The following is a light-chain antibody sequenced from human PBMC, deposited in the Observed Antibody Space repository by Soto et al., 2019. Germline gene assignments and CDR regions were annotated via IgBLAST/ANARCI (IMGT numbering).Light chain of an antibody. CDR1: QSVFYRPDNKDF. CDR3: QQYYSTTVT. CDR2: WAS. Sequence: DIVMTQSPDSLAVSLGERATINCKSSQSVFYRPDNKDFLAWYQQKPGQPPKLLIYWASTRESGVPDRFSGSASGTDFTLTISSLQAEDVAVYYCQQYYSTTVTFGGGTKVEI. J-gene: IGKJ4*01. V-gene: IGKV4-1*01.